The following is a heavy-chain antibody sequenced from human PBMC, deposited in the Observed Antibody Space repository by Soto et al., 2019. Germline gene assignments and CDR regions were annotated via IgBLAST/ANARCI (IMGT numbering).Heavy chain of an antibody. D-gene: IGHD6-13*01. J-gene: IGHJ3*02. CDR1: GFTFSSYA. CDR3: AKSFLGAAAGTDAFDI. Sequence: GGSLRLSCAASGFTFSSYAMSWVRQAPGKGLEWVSAISGSGVSTYYADSVKGRFTISRDNSKNTLYLQMNSLRAEDTAVYYCAKSFLGAAAGTDAFDIWGQGTMVTVSS. CDR2: ISGSGVST. V-gene: IGHV3-23*01.